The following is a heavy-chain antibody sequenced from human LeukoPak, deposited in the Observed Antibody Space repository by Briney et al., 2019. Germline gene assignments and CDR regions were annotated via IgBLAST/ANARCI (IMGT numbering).Heavy chain of an antibody. V-gene: IGHV4-59*02. CDR2: IYDSGST. CDR1: GDSVSSSY. J-gene: IGHJ4*02. Sequence: PSETLSLTCTVSGDSVSSSYWSWIRQPPGKGLEWIGNIYDSGSTNYNPSLKSRVTISVDTSKNQCSLKLSSVTAADTAVYYCARQSISGSSLSYFDYWGQGTLVNVSS. CDR3: ARQSISGSSLSYFDY. D-gene: IGHD3-22*01.